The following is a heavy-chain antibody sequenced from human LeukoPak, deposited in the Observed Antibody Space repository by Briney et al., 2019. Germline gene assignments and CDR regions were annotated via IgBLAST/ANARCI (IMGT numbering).Heavy chain of an antibody. J-gene: IGHJ3*02. Sequence: SETLSLTCGVSGDSISSSYWWSWVRQTPGKGLEWIGEIYHSGSTNYNPSLKSRVTISMDKSKNQFSLKLSSVTAADTAVYYCARGVAIPGVGIWGRGTMVTVSS. CDR1: GDSISSSYW. D-gene: IGHD1-14*01. V-gene: IGHV4-4*02. CDR2: IYHSGST. CDR3: ARGVAIPGVGI.